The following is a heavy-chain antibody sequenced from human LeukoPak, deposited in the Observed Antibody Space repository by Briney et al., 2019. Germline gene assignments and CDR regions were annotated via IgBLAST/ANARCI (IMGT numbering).Heavy chain of an antibody. V-gene: IGHV3-48*04. CDR3: ARVSANYFDY. Sequence: PGGSLRLSCAASGFTFSSYGMHWVRQAPGKGLEWVSYISSSGGTIYYADSVKGRFTISRDNAKHSLYLQINSLRAEDTAVYYCARVSANYFDYWGQGTLVTVSS. D-gene: IGHD2-8*01. CDR1: GFTFSSYG. CDR2: ISSSGGTI. J-gene: IGHJ4*02.